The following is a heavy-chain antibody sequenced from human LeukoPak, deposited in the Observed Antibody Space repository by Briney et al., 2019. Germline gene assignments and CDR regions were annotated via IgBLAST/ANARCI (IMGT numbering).Heavy chain of an antibody. Sequence: SETLSLTCTVSGGSISSSSYYWGWIRQPPGKGLEWIGSIYYSGSTYYNPSLKSRVTISVDTSKNQFSLKLSSVTTADTAVYYCARLSGRIQLWLRDYYYGMDVWGQGTRSPSP. CDR1: GGSISSSSYY. V-gene: IGHV4-39*01. CDR3: ARLSGRIQLWLRDYYYGMDV. D-gene: IGHD5-18*01. CDR2: IYYSGST. J-gene: IGHJ6*02.